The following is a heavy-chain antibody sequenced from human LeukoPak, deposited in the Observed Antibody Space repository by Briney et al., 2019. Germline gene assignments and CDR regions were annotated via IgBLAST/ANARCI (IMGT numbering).Heavy chain of an antibody. D-gene: IGHD5-12*01. V-gene: IGHV4-34*01. Sequence: SETLSLTCTVSGGSISSYYWSWIRQPPGKGLEWIGEINHSGSTNYNPSLKSRVTISVDTSKNQFSLKLSSVTAADTAVYYCAREVATIYYFDYWGQGTLVTVSS. CDR3: AREVATIYYFDY. CDR2: INHSGST. J-gene: IGHJ4*02. CDR1: GGSISSYY.